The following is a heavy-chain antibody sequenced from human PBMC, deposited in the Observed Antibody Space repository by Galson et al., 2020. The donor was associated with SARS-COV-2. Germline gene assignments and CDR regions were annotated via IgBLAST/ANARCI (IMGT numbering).Heavy chain of an antibody. Sequence: AGSLRLSCAASGFTFSSYWMSCVRPAPGKGLEWVANIKQDGSEQSYVDSVKGRFTISRDNAKNSLYLQMNSLRAEDTAVYYCARGFWTIAVSDAVDYCGQGTLGSVSS. J-gene: IGHJ4*02. V-gene: IGHV3-7*01. D-gene: IGHD3-3*01. CDR2: IKQDGSEQ. CDR1: GFTFSSYW. CDR3: ARGFWTIAVSDAVDY.